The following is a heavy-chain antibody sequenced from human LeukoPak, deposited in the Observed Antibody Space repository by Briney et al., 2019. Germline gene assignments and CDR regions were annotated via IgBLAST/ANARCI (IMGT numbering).Heavy chain of an antibody. D-gene: IGHD6-13*01. CDR1: GYTFTSYY. Sequence: ASVKVSCKASGYTFTSYYMHWVRQAPGQGLEWVGIINPSGGSTSYAQKFQGRVTMTRDTSTSTVYMELSSLRSEDTAVYYCARYSSSWYYYYYGMDVWGQGTTVTVSS. J-gene: IGHJ6*02. CDR2: INPSGGST. V-gene: IGHV1-46*01. CDR3: ARYSSSWYYYYYGMDV.